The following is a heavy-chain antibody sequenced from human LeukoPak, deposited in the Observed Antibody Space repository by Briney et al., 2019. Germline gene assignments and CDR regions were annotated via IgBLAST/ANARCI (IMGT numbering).Heavy chain of an antibody. J-gene: IGHJ4*02. CDR1: GFTFSSYA. CDR2: NSGSGGST. CDR3: AKGDRSGSYSYFDY. D-gene: IGHD1-26*01. Sequence: GGSLRLSCAASGFTFSSYAMSWVRQAPGKGLEWVSANSGSGGSTYYADSVKGRFTISRDNSKNTLYLQMDSLRAEDTAVYYCAKGDRSGSYSYFDYWGQGTLVTVSS. V-gene: IGHV3-23*01.